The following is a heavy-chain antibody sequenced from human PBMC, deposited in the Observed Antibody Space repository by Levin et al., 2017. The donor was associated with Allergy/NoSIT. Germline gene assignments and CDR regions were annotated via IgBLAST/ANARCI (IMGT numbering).Heavy chain of an antibody. V-gene: IGHV4-61*02. J-gene: IGHJ3*02. CDR3: ARDPRGDWNDAFDI. CDR2: IYPSGST. Sequence: SETLSLTCTVSGGSISSGTYYWSWIRQPAGKGLEYIGRIYPSGSTDYNPSLKSRVTISVDTSKNQFSLKLSSVTAADTAVYYCARDPRGDWNDAFDIWGQGTMVTVSS. CDR1: GGSISSGTYY. D-gene: IGHD2-21*02.